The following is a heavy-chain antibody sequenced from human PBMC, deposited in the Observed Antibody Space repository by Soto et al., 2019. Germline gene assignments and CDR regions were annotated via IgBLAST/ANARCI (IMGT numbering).Heavy chain of an antibody. CDR1: GYTFTSYD. J-gene: IGHJ4*02. CDR2: MNPNSGNT. D-gene: IGHD6-13*01. Sequence: VKVSCKASGYTFTSYDINWVRQATGQGREWMGWMNPNSGNTGYAQKFQGRVTMTRNTSISTAYMELSSLRSEDAAVYYCARLYQEGYSSSWYDFDYWGQGTLVTVSS. V-gene: IGHV1-8*01. CDR3: ARLYQEGYSSSWYDFDY.